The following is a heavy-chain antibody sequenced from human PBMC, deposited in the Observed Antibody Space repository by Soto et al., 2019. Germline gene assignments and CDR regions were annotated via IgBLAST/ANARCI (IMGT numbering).Heavy chain of an antibody. CDR3: ARVPDY. V-gene: IGHV4-30-2*01. CDR2: IYHSGST. Sequence: PSETLSLTCAVSGGSISSGGYSWSWIRQPPGKGLEWIAYIYHSGSTYYNPSLKSRVTISVDRSKNQFSLKLSSVTAADTAVYYCARVPDYWDQGTLVTVSS. J-gene: IGHJ4*02. CDR1: GGSISSGGYS.